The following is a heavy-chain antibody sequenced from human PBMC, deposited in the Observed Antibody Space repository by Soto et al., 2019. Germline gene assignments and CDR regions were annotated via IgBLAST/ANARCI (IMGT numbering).Heavy chain of an antibody. CDR3: ATGGDSFLGAWFDP. D-gene: IGHD2-21*01. CDR1: GGSISSYY. Sequence: SETLSLTCTVSGGSISSYYWSWIRQPPGKGLEWIGYIYYSGSTNYNPSLKSRVTISVDTSKNQFSLKLSSVTAADTAVYYCATGGDSFLGAWFDPWGQGTLVTVSS. V-gene: IGHV4-59*08. J-gene: IGHJ5*02. CDR2: IYYSGST.